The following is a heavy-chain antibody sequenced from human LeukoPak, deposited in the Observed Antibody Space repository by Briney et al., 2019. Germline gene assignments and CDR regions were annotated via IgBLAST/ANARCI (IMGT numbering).Heavy chain of an antibody. CDR3: ARRGYSSSWDPFDY. J-gene: IGHJ4*02. CDR2: IIPIFGTA. Sequence: ASVKVSCKASGGTFSSYAISWVRQAPGPGLEWMGGIIPIFGTANYAQKFQGRVTITADKSTRTAYMELSSLRSEDTAVYYCARRGYSSSWDPFDYWGQGTLVTVSS. CDR1: GGTFSSYA. D-gene: IGHD6-13*01. V-gene: IGHV1-69*06.